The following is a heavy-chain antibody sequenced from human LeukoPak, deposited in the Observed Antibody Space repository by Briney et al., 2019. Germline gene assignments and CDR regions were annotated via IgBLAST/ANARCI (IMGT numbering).Heavy chain of an antibody. CDR3: ARVRMITFGGVIVRGRTKSPYFDY. CDR2: IYTSGST. D-gene: IGHD3-16*02. CDR1: GGSISSGSYY. J-gene: IGHJ4*02. V-gene: IGHV4-61*02. Sequence: SETLSLTCTVSGGSISSGSYYWSWIRQPAGKGLEWIGRIYTSGSTNYNPSLKSRVTISVDTSKNQFSLKLSSVTAADTAVYYCARVRMITFGGVIVRGRTKSPYFDYWGQGTLVTVSS.